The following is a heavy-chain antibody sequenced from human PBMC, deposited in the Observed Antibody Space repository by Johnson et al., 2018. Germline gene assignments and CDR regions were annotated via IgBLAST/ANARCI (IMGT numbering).Heavy chain of an antibody. V-gene: IGHV3-74*01. D-gene: IGHD3-9*01. CDR1: GFTFSSYW. Sequence: VQLQESGGGLVQXGGSLRLSCAASGFTFSSYWMHWVRQAPGKGLVWVSRINSGGSTYYADSVKGRFTISRDNSKNTLYLQMNSLRAEDTAVYYCAKDGRLLRYFDWAFIFQHWGQGTLVTVSS. CDR3: AKDGRLLRYFDWAFIFQH. CDR2: INSGGST. J-gene: IGHJ1*01.